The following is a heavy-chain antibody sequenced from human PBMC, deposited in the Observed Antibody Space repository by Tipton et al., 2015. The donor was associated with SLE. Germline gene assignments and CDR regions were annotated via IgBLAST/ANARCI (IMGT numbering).Heavy chain of an antibody. D-gene: IGHD1-26*01. Sequence: TLSLTCAVSGGSISSYGYSWSWIRQPPGKGLEWIGYIYQSGATYYNPSLNSRVTISVDRSKNQFSLNLSSVTAADTAVYYCSREKIVDTGEKVSDIWGQGTMVTVSS. V-gene: IGHV4-30-2*01. CDR2: IYQSGAT. CDR1: GGSISSYGYS. CDR3: SREKIVDTGEKVSDI. J-gene: IGHJ3*02.